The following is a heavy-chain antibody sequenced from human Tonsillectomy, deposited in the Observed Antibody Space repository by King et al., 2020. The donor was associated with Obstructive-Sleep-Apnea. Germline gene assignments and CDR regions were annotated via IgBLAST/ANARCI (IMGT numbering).Heavy chain of an antibody. CDR1: GFTFNDYG. CDR2: ISYDGSNA. CDR3: AKDWYTTLDLDS. Sequence: VQLVESGGGVVQPGKSLRLSCAPSGFTFNDYGMHWVRQAPGKGLEWVAVISYDGSNAFYVDSVKGRYTISRDNSKNMLYLQMNSLRAEDTAVYYCAKDWYTTLDLDSWGQGTLVIVSS. V-gene: IGHV3-30*18. J-gene: IGHJ4*02. D-gene: IGHD1-1*01.